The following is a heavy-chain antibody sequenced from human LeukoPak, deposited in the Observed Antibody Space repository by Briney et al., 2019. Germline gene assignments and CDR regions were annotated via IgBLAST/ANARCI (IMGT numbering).Heavy chain of an antibody. CDR2: IYYSGST. D-gene: IGHD5-12*01. CDR3: ARGGGYDPGRFDY. J-gene: IGHJ4*02. V-gene: IGHV4-30-4*08. CDR1: GGSISSGVYY. Sequence: SQTLSLTCTVSGGSISSGVYYWSWIRQPPGKGLEWIGYIYYSGSTYYNPSLKSRVTISVDTSKNQFSLKLSSVTAADTAVYYCARGGGYDPGRFDYWGQGTLVTVSS.